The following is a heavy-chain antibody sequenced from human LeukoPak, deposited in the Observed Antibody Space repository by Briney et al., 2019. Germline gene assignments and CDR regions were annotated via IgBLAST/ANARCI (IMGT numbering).Heavy chain of an antibody. D-gene: IGHD2-15*01. J-gene: IGHJ2*01. CDR3: ARGYCSGGSCFSSTGNFDL. CDR2: IKQDGSEK. CDR1: GFTFSSFW. Sequence: GGSLRLSCAASGFTFSSFWMSWVRQAPGKGLEWVANIKQDGSEKYYVDSVKGRFTVSRDNAENSLYPQMNSLRAEDTAVYYCARGYCSGGSCFSSTGNFDLWGRGTLVTVSS. V-gene: IGHV3-7*04.